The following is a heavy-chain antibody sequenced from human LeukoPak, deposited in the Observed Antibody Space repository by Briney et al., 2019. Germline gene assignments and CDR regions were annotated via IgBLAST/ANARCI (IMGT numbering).Heavy chain of an antibody. CDR3: ARYCSSTSCYPNDAFDI. Sequence: SETLSLTCTVSGGSISSSSYYWGWIRQPPGKGLEWIGYIYYSGSTYYNPSLKSRVTISVDTSKNQFSLKLSSVTAADTAVYYCARYCSSTSCYPNDAFDIWGQGTMVTVSS. J-gene: IGHJ3*02. V-gene: IGHV4-30-4*08. D-gene: IGHD2-2*01. CDR2: IYYSGST. CDR1: GGSISSSSYY.